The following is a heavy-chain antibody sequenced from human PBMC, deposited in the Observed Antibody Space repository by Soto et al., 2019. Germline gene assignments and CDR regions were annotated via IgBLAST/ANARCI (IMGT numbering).Heavy chain of an antibody. Sequence: QVQLVQSGAEVXKPGASVKVSCKASGYTFTNYAMHWVRQAPGQRLEWMGWINAGNGNTEYSQKFQGKLSITRDTSASTAYMDLSSRRSEDTAVYYCARGGGSYYFDSWGQGTLVTVSS. J-gene: IGHJ4*02. V-gene: IGHV1-3*01. D-gene: IGHD1-26*01. CDR1: GYTFTNYA. CDR2: INAGNGNT. CDR3: ARGGGSYYFDS.